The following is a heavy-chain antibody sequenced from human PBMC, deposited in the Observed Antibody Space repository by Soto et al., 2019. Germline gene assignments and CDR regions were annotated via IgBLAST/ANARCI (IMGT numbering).Heavy chain of an antibody. Sequence: QVQLVESGGGVVQPGRSLRLSCAASGFTFSTYGMHWVRQAPGKGLEWVAVISYDGSNKYYADSVKGRFTIYRDNSKNTLYLKMSSLRAEDTAVSYCANAFSYSVIDYWGQGTLVTVSS. CDR3: ANAFSYSVIDY. J-gene: IGHJ4*02. V-gene: IGHV3-30*18. D-gene: IGHD5-18*01. CDR1: GFTFSTYG. CDR2: ISYDGSNK.